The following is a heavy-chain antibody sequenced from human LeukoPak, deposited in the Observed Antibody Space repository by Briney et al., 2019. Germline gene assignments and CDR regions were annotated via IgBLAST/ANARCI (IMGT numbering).Heavy chain of an antibody. V-gene: IGHV3-21*01. CDR1: GFTFTTYT. CDR2: ISSSSSYI. J-gene: IGHJ5*02. D-gene: IGHD5-18*01. Sequence: GGSLRLSCAASGFTFTTYTMNWVRQAPGKGLEWVSSISSSSSYIYYADSVKGRFTISRDNGKNSRYLQMNSLRDKETAVYYCARDRRYSYGYPNWFDPWGQGTLVTVSS. CDR3: ARDRRYSYGYPNWFDP.